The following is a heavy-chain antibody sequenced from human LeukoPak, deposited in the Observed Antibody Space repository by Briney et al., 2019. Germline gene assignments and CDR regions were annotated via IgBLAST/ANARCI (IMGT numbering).Heavy chain of an antibody. CDR2: IYYSGST. J-gene: IGHJ3*02. CDR3: ARHLAYSSSSTFDI. CDR1: DGSISSSSYY. V-gene: IGHV4-39*01. D-gene: IGHD6-6*01. Sequence: PSETLSLTCTVSDGSISSSSYYWGWIRQPPGKGLEWIGSIYYSGSTYYNPSLKSRVTISVDTSKNQFSLKLSSVTAADTAVYYCARHLAYSSSSTFDIWGQGTMVTVSS.